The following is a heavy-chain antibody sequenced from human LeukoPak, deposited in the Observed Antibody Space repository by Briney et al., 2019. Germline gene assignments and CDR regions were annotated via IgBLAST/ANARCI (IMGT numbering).Heavy chain of an antibody. J-gene: IGHJ3*02. CDR2: IYYSGNT. CDR3: ARDREQQLVRFYNAFDI. CDR1: GVSISSSNSY. V-gene: IGHV4-39*07. Sequence: SETLSLTCTVSGVSISSSNSYWGWIRQPPGKGLEWIGSIYYSGNTYYNASLKSQVSISIDTSKNQFSLKLRSVTAADTAVYYCARDREQQLVRFYNAFDIWGQGTMVTVSS. D-gene: IGHD6-13*01.